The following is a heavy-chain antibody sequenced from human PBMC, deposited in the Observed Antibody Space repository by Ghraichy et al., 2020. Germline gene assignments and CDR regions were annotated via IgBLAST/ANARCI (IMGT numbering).Heavy chain of an antibody. CDR3: ARDLIVTRGQYYYYGMDV. Sequence: ASVKVSCKASGYTFTSYFLHWVRQAPGQGLEWMGIINPSDHSPSYAQKFQDRVNMATDTSTSTVYMELSSLRSEDTAIYYCARDLIVTRGQYYYYGMDVWGQGTTVTVSS. CDR1: GYTFTSYF. D-gene: IGHD4-11*01. J-gene: IGHJ6*02. V-gene: IGHV1-46*01. CDR2: INPSDHSP.